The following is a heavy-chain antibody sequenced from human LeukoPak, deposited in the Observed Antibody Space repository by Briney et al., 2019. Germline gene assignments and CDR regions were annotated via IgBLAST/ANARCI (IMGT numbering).Heavy chain of an antibody. CDR3: ARNLGYCSSTSCYLGLDY. CDR1: GYTFTSYY. D-gene: IGHD2-2*03. V-gene: IGHV1-46*01. CDR2: IHPSGGST. Sequence: ASVKVSCKASGYTFTSYYMHWVRQAPGQGLEWMGIIHPSGGSTSYAQKFQGRVTMTRDTSTSTVYMELSSLRSEDTAVYYCARNLGYCSSTSCYLGLDYWGQGTLVTVSS. J-gene: IGHJ4*02.